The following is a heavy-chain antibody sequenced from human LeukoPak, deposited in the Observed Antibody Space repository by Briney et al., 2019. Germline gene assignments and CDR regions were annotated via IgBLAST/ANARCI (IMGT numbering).Heavy chain of an antibody. CDR2: IYYSGST. V-gene: IGHV4-61*08. Sequence: SETLSLTCTVSGGSISSSDYYWGWIRQPPGKGLEWIGYIYYSGSTNYNPSLKSRVTISVDTSKNQFSLKLSSVTAADTAVYYCARGGSLYGQWLVQYFQHWGQGTLVTVSS. CDR1: GGSISSSDYY. CDR3: ARGGSLYGQWLVQYFQH. J-gene: IGHJ1*01. D-gene: IGHD6-19*01.